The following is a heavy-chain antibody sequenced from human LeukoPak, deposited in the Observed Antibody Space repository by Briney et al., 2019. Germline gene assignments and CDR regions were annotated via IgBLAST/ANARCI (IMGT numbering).Heavy chain of an antibody. J-gene: IGHJ6*03. CDR3: ARGSSSGVYYYYYYMDV. D-gene: IGHD6-13*01. CDR1: GYTFTGYY. CDR2: INPNSGGT. V-gene: IGHV1-2*02. Sequence: ASVTVPCKASGYTFTGYYMHWVRQAPGQGLEWMGWINPNSGGTNYAQKFQGRVTMTRDTSISTAYMELSRLRSDDTAVYYCARGSSSGVYYYYYYMDVWGKGTTVTVSS.